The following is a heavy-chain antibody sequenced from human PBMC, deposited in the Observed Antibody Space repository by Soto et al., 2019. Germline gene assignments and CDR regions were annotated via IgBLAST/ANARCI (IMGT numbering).Heavy chain of an antibody. Sequence: SETLSLTCTVSAYTISSGYHWAWIRQPPGKGLEWIATIYHSGSTYYTPSLKSRVTISVDTSNNQFSLELSSVTAADTAVYYCARVTYDTLDYWGQGTLVTVSS. V-gene: IGHV4-38-2*02. CDR1: AYTISSGYH. J-gene: IGHJ4*02. CDR2: IYHSGST. CDR3: ARVTYDTLDY. D-gene: IGHD3-9*01.